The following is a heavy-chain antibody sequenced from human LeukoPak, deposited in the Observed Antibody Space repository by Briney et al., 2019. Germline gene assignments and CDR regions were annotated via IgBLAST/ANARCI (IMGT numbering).Heavy chain of an antibody. CDR2: IYYSGST. V-gene: IGHV4-59*01. CDR1: GGSISSYY. Sequence: PSETLSLTCTVSGGSISSYYWSWIRQPPGKGLEWIGYIYYSGSTNYNPSLKSRVTISVDTSKNQFSLKLSSVTAADTAVYYCARGRIDCSGGSCYPLFDYWGQGTLVTVSS. D-gene: IGHD2-15*01. CDR3: ARGRIDCSGGSCYPLFDY. J-gene: IGHJ4*02.